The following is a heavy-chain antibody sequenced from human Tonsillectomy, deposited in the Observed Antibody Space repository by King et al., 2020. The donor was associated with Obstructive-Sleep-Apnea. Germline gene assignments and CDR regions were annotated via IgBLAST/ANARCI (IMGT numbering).Heavy chain of an antibody. CDR1: GFTFDDYA. CDR3: AKGPYGDYVRLYFDY. CDR2: ISWGSGNI. V-gene: IGHV3-9*01. Sequence: QLVQSGGGLVQPGRSLRPSCAASGFTFDDYAMHWVRQAPGKGLEWVSGISWGSGNIAYADSVKGRFTISRDNAKNSLDLQMNSLRGEDTALYYCAKGPYGDYVRLYFDYWGQGTLVTVSS. J-gene: IGHJ4*02. D-gene: IGHD4-17*01.